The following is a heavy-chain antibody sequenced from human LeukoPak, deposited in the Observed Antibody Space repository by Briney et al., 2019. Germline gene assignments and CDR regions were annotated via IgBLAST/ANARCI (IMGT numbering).Heavy chain of an antibody. CDR1: GITLSNYG. Sequence: GGSLRLSCAVSGITLSNYGMSWVRQAPGKGLEWVAGISDSGGSPNYADSVKGRFTISRDNPKNTLYLQMNSLRAEDTAVYFCAKRGVVIRVILVGFHKEAYYFDSWGQGALVTVSS. V-gene: IGHV3-23*01. CDR2: ISDSGGSP. CDR3: AKRGVVIRVILVGFHKEAYYFDS. D-gene: IGHD3-22*01. J-gene: IGHJ4*02.